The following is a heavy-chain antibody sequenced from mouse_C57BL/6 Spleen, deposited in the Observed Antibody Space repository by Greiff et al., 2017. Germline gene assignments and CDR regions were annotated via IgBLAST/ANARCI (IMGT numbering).Heavy chain of an antibody. CDR1: GYTFTSYW. CDR3: AIDYGRYAMDY. CDR2: IHPSDSDT. J-gene: IGHJ4*01. V-gene: IGHV1-74*01. D-gene: IGHD2-4*01. Sequence: QVQLKQPGAELVKPGASVMVSCKASGYTFTSYWMHWVKQRPGQGLEWIGRIHPSDSDTNYNQQFKGKATLTVDKSSSTAYMQLSSLTSEDSAVNYCAIDYGRYAMDYWGQGTSVTVSS.